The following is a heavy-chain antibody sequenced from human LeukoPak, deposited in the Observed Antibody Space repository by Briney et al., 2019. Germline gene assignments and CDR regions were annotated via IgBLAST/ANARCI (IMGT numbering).Heavy chain of an antibody. J-gene: IGHJ4*02. CDR1: GFTFSDYY. V-gene: IGHV3-11*04. Sequence: GGSLRLSCAASGFTFSDYYMSWIRQAPGKGLEWVSYISSSGTTIYYADSVKGRFTISRDNAKNSLYLQMNSLRAEDTAVYYCARVGSYYDSSGYVLYWGQGTLVTVSS. CDR3: ARVGSYYDSSGYVLY. CDR2: ISSSGTTI. D-gene: IGHD3-22*01.